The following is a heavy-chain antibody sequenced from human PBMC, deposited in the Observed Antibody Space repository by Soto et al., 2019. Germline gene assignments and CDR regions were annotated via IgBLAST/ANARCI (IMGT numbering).Heavy chain of an antibody. J-gene: IGHJ4*02. Sequence: EVQLVESGGGLVQPGGSLKLSCAASGFTFSGSAMHWVRQASGKGLEWVGRIRSKANSYATAYAASVKGRFTISRDDSKNTAYLQMNSLKTEDTAVYYCSSNYDFWSYWGQGTLVTVSS. CDR3: SSNYDFWSY. D-gene: IGHD3-3*01. CDR1: GFTFSGSA. CDR2: IRSKANSYAT. V-gene: IGHV3-73*01.